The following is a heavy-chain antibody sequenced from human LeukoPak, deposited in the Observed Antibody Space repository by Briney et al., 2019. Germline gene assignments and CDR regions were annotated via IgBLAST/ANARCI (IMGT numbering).Heavy chain of an antibody. J-gene: IGHJ4*02. Sequence: SVKVSCKASGYTFISYGITWVRQAPGQGLEWMGGIIPIFGTANYAQKFQGRVTITADESTSTAYMELSSLRSEDTAVYYCARGRYFDWSIYYFDYWGQGTLVTVSS. V-gene: IGHV1-69*13. D-gene: IGHD3-9*01. CDR1: GYTFISYG. CDR2: IIPIFGTA. CDR3: ARGRYFDWSIYYFDY.